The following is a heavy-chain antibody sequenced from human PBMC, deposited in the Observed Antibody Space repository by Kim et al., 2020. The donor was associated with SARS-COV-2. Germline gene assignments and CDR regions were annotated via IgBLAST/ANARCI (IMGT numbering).Heavy chain of an antibody. CDR3: ARAPYSSSSGYWFDP. CDR1: GGSISSGGYY. V-gene: IGHV4-31*03. Sequence: SETLSLTCTVSGGSISSGGYYWSWIRQHPGKGLEWIGYIYYSGSTYYNPSLKSRVTISVDTSKNQFSLKLSSVTAADTAVYYCARAPYSSSSGYWFDPWGQGTLVTVSS. CDR2: IYYSGST. D-gene: IGHD6-13*01. J-gene: IGHJ5*02.